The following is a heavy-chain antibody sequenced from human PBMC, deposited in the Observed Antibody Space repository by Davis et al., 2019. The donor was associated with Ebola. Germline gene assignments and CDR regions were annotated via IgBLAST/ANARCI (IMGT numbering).Heavy chain of an antibody. V-gene: IGHV3-66*01. Sequence: GESLKISCVGSGFTFSDYYMSWVRQAPGKGLEWVSVIYSGGSTYYADSVKGRFTISRDNSKNTLYLQMNSLRAEDTAVYYCARDKGSGWFDPWGQGTLVTVSS. CDR2: IYSGGST. D-gene: IGHD6-19*01. J-gene: IGHJ5*02. CDR1: GFTFSDYY. CDR3: ARDKGSGWFDP.